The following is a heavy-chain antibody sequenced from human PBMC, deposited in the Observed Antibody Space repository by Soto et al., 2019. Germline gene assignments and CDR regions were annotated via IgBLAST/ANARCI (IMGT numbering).Heavy chain of an antibody. CDR1: GYTFTGYY. J-gene: IGHJ6*02. D-gene: IGHD6-13*01. CDR3: AREVRYSSSNYYYGMDV. Sequence: GASVKVSCKASGYTFTGYYMHWVRQAPGQGLEWMGWINPNSGGTNYAQKFQGWVTMTRDTSISTAYMELSRLRSDDTAVYYCAREVRYSSSNYYYGMDVWGQGTTVTVSS. V-gene: IGHV1-2*04. CDR2: INPNSGGT.